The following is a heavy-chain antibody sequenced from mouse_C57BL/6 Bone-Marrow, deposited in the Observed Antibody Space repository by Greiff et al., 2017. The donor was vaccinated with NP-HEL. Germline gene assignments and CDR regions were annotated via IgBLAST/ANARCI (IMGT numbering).Heavy chain of an antibody. CDR3: ARDPFYGNYDYYAMDY. J-gene: IGHJ4*01. CDR2: IYPGDGDT. V-gene: IGHV1-80*01. D-gene: IGHD2-10*01. CDR1: GYAFSSYW. Sequence: VQLVESGAELVKPGASVKISCKASGYAFSSYWMNWVKQRPGKGLEWIGQIYPGDGDTNYNGKFKGKATLTADKSSSTAYMQLSSLTSEDSAVYFCARDPFYGNYDYYAMDYWGQGTSVTVSS.